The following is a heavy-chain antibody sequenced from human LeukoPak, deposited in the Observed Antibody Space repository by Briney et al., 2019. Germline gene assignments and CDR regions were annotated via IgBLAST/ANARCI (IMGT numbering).Heavy chain of an antibody. CDR2: IIPIIGTA. D-gene: IGHD2-2*02. CDR1: GGTFSSYA. J-gene: IGHJ4*02. Sequence: SVKVSCKASGGTFSSYAISWVRQAPGQGLEWMGGIIPIIGTANYAQKFQGRVTITTDESTSTAYMELSSLRSEDTAVYYCARGEPAAAIRELGYWGQGTLVTVSS. V-gene: IGHV1-69*05. CDR3: ARGEPAAAIRELGY.